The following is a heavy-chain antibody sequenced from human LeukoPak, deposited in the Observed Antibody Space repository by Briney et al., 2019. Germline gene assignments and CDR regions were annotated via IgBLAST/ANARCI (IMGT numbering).Heavy chain of an antibody. CDR1: GFTVSSNY. CDR2: IYSGGST. CDR3: ASTYGSGSYALDY. J-gene: IGHJ4*02. Sequence: GGSLRLSCAASGFTVSSNYMSWVRQAPGKGLEWVSVIYSGGSTYYADSVKGRFTISRDNSKNTLYLQMNSLRAEDTAVYYCASTYGSGSYALDYWGQGTLVTVSS. V-gene: IGHV3-66*01. D-gene: IGHD3-10*01.